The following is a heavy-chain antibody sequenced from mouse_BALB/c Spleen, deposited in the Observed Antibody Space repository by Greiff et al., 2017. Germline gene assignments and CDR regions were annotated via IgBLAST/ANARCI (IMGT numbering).Heavy chain of an antibody. CDR3: ARQGDGYLYAMDY. J-gene: IGHJ4*01. CDR1: GFTFSSYG. V-gene: IGHV5-6*01. Sequence: EVQLVESGGDLVKPGGSLKLSCAASGFTFSSYGMSWVRQTPDKRLEWVATISSGGSYTYYPDSVKGRFTISRDNAKNTLYLQMSSLKSEDTAMYYCARQGDGYLYAMDYWGQGTSVTVSS. D-gene: IGHD2-3*01. CDR2: ISSGGSYT.